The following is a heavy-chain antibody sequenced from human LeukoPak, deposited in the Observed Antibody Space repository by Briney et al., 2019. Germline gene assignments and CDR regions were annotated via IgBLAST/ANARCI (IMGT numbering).Heavy chain of an antibody. CDR2: INHSGST. V-gene: IGHV4-34*01. CDR3: ARELTGVSRHFDL. D-gene: IGHD7-27*01. J-gene: IGHJ2*01. CDR1: GGSFSGYY. Sequence: PSETLSLPCAVYGGSFSGYYWSWIRQPPGKGLEWIGEINHSGSTNYNPSLKSRVTISVDRSKNQFSLKLSSVTAADTAVYYCARELTGVSRHFDLWGRGTLVTVSS.